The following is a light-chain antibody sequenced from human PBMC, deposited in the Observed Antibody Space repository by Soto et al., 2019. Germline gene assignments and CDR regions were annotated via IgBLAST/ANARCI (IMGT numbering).Light chain of an antibody. V-gene: IGKV1-39*01. CDR2: AAS. CDR1: QSISNF. CDR3: QQSDRNPRP. J-gene: IGKJ1*01. Sequence: EIQMTQSPSFLSASAGDRVTIFCRASQSISNFLHWYQQKPGKAPKLLSDAASKLERGVPPRFGGSGSGTDFTLTISSLHPEDFANYYCQQSDRNPRPFGLGTRVEI.